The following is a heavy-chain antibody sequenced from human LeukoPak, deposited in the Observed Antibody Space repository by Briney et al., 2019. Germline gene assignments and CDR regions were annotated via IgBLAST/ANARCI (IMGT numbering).Heavy chain of an antibody. CDR3: ARGIVLDDSSGYYDYFQH. D-gene: IGHD3-22*01. J-gene: IGHJ1*01. CDR1: GGSISSYY. Sequence: SETLSLTCTVSGGSISSYYWSWIRQPPGKGLEWIGYIYYSGSTNYNPSLKSRVTISVDTSKNQFSLKLSSVTAADTAVYYCARGIVLDDSSGYYDYFQHWGQGTLVTVSS. CDR2: IYYSGST. V-gene: IGHV4-59*01.